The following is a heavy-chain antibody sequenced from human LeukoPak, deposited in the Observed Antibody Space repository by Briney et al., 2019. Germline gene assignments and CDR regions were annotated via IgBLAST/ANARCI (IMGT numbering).Heavy chain of an antibody. CDR3: ARWRRANSRALQY. Sequence: AGGSLRLSCAASGFTFSSYRMNWVRQAPGKGLEWVSSISSSSSYIYYADSVKGRFTISRDNAKNSLYLQMNSLRAEDTAVYCCARWRRANSRALQYWGQGTLVTVSS. J-gene: IGHJ4*02. CDR2: ISSSSSYI. V-gene: IGHV3-21*01. CDR1: GFTFSSYR. D-gene: IGHD6-13*01.